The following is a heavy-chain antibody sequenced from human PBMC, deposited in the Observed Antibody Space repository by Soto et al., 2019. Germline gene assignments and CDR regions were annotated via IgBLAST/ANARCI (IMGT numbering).Heavy chain of an antibody. CDR2: INHSGST. CDR1: GGSFSGYY. J-gene: IGHJ4*02. Sequence: QVQLQQWGAGLLKLSETLSLTCAVYGGSFSGYYWSWIRQPPGKGLEWIGEINHSGSTNYNPSLKSRVTISVDTSKNQFSLKLSSVTAADTAVYYCARGGGSYYDYWGQGTLVTVSS. V-gene: IGHV4-34*01. CDR3: ARGGGSYYDY. D-gene: IGHD3-16*01.